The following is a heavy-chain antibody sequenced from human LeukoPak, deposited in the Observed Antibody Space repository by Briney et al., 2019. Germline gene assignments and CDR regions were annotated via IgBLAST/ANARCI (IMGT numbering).Heavy chain of an antibody. CDR1: GFRFSGFG. Sequence: GGSLRLSCEASGFRFSGFGLHWVRQAPGKGLEWVSGISWNSSSIGYADSVKGRFTISRDNAKNSLYLQMNSLRAEDTALYYCAKDRAVAMEYFQHWGQGTLVTVSS. D-gene: IGHD6-19*01. CDR3: AKDRAVAMEYFQH. J-gene: IGHJ1*01. V-gene: IGHV3-9*01. CDR2: ISWNSSSI.